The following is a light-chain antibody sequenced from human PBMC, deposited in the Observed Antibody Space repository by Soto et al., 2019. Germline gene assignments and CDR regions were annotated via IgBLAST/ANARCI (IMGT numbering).Light chain of an antibody. CDR1: QSVSSY. Sequence: EIVLTQSPATLSLSPGERATLSCRASQSVSSYLAWYQQKPGQAPRLLIYDASNRATGIPARFSGSGSGTDVTLTISSREPEDFAVYYCQQRSNWPPYTFGQGTKLEIK. CDR2: DAS. V-gene: IGKV3-11*01. J-gene: IGKJ2*01. CDR3: QQRSNWPPYT.